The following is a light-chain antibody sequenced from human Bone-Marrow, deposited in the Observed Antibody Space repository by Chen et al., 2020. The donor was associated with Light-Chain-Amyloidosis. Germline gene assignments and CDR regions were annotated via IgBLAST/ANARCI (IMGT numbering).Light chain of an antibody. CDR2: DDS. J-gene: IGLJ3*02. Sequence: SYVLTQPSSGSVAPGQMATIACGGNNIGSTSVHWYQQTPVQAPLLVVYDDSDRPSGIPERLSGSNSGNTATLTISRVEAGDEADYYCQVWDRSSDRPVFGGGTKLTVL. CDR1: NIGSTS. CDR3: QVWDRSSDRPV. V-gene: IGLV3-21*02.